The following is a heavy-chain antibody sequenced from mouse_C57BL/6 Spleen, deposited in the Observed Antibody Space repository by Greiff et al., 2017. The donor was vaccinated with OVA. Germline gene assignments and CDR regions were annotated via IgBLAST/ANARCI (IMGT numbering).Heavy chain of an antibody. CDR3: ARKPLYGGYFDY. J-gene: IGHJ2*01. Sequence: VQLQQSGPELVKPGASVKISCKASGYTFTDYYMNWVKQSHGKSLEWIGDINPNNGGTSYNQKFKGKATLTVDKSSSTAYMELRSLTSEDSAVYYCARKPLYGGYFDYWGQGTTLTVSS. CDR1: GYTFTDYY. V-gene: IGHV1-26*01. CDR2: INPNNGGT. D-gene: IGHD1-1*01.